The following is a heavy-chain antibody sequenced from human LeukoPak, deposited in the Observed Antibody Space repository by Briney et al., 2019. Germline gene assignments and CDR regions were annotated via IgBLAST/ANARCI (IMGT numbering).Heavy chain of an antibody. D-gene: IGHD1-14*01. Sequence: SETLSLTCTVSGDSISSTAYYWGWSRQPPGRGLEWLGMIHFSGTIYNNPSLMSRVTISVDTSKNQFSLKLTSVTAADTAVYYCTRGFDHAKSGYWGQGTLVTVSS. V-gene: IGHV4-39*01. CDR3: TRGFDHAKSGY. CDR2: IHFSGTI. CDR1: GDSISSTAYY. J-gene: IGHJ4*02.